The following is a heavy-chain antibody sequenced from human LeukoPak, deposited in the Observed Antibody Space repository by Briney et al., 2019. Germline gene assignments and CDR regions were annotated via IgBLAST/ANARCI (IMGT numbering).Heavy chain of an antibody. J-gene: IGHJ3*02. V-gene: IGHV1-69*13. CDR1: GGTFSSYA. CDR3: ARNSSGWYGVGLDAFDI. D-gene: IGHD6-19*01. CDR2: IIPIFGTA. Sequence: SVKVSCKASGGTFSSYAISWVRQAPGQGLEWMGGIIPIFGTANYAQKFQGRVTITADESTSTAYMELSSLRSEDTAVYYCARNSSGWYGVGLDAFDIWGQGTMVTVSS.